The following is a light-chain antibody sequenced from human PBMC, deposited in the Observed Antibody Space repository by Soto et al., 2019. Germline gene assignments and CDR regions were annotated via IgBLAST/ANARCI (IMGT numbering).Light chain of an antibody. CDR2: KAS. CDR3: QQLNSYPIT. CDR1: QTISSW. Sequence: DMHMTQSPSTLSGSVGDRVTITCRASQTISSWLAWYQQKPGKAPKLLIYKASTLKSGVPSRFSGSGSGTEFTLTISSLQPEDFATYFCQQLNSYPITFGQGTRLEVK. J-gene: IGKJ5*01. V-gene: IGKV1-5*03.